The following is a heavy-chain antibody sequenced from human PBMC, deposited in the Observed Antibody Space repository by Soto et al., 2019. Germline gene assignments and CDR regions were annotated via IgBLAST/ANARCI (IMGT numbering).Heavy chain of an antibody. V-gene: IGHV1-2*02. CDR3: ARAYYGSGADYYMDV. D-gene: IGHD3-10*01. J-gene: IGHJ6*03. Sequence: ASVKVSCKASGYTFTGYYMHWVRQAPGQGLEWMGWINPNSGGTNYAQKFQGRVTMTRDTSISTAYMELSRLRSDDTAVYYCARAYYGSGADYYMDVWGKGPTVTVSS. CDR2: INPNSGGT. CDR1: GYTFTGYY.